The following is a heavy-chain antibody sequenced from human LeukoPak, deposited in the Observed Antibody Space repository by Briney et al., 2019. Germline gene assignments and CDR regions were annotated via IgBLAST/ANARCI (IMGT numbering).Heavy chain of an antibody. V-gene: IGHV1/OR15-2*02. CDR3: ARKGCTGDCYRFDP. D-gene: IGHD2-21*02. CDR1: GYTFTGYY. J-gene: IGHJ5*02. Sequence: GASVKVSCKASGYTFTGYYMHWVRQAPGQRPEWMGWINTDNGNTKYAQKFQGRVTMTTDTSTSTAYMELSSLRSDDTAVYYCARKGCTGDCYRFDPWGQGTLVTVSS. CDR2: INTDNGNT.